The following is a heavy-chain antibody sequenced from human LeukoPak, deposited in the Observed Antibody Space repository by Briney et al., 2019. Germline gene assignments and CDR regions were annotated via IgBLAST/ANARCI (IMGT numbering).Heavy chain of an antibody. D-gene: IGHD7-27*01. CDR2: IWIDGSNK. J-gene: IGHJ4*02. CDR1: GFIFSSYG. Sequence: GRSLRLSRAASGFIFSSYGIHWVRQAPGRGLEWVAVIWIDGSNKYYTDSVKGRFTISRDNSKNTVYLQMNSLRADDTAVYYCARDLGSDYFDYWGQGTLVTVSS. CDR3: ARDLGSDYFDY. V-gene: IGHV3-33*01.